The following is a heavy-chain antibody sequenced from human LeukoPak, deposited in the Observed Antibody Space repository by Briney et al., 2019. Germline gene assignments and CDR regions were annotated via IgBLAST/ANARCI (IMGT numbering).Heavy chain of an antibody. D-gene: IGHD6-19*01. CDR1: GFTFSNYD. J-gene: IGHJ5*02. CDR2: ISDSGGST. CDR3: AKDLSRAVAADWFDP. Sequence: GGSLRPSCAASGFTFSNYDTSWVRQAPGKGLEWVSSISDSGGSTYYADSVKGRFTISRDNSKNTLYLQMTNLRAADTAVYYCAKDLSRAVAADWFDPWDQGSLVTVSS. V-gene: IGHV3-23*01.